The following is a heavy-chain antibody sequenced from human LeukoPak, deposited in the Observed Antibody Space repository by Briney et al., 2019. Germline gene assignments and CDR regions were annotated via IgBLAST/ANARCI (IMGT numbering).Heavy chain of an antibody. J-gene: IGHJ4*02. CDR3: ARAPIAAAGRGDY. Sequence: GGSLRLSCAASGSTVSSNYMSWVRQAPGKGLEWVSVIYSGGSTYYADSVKGRFTISRDNSKNTLYLQMNSLRAEDTAVYYCARAPIAAAGRGDYWGQGTLVTVSS. D-gene: IGHD6-13*01. CDR1: GSTVSSNY. V-gene: IGHV3-53*01. CDR2: IYSGGST.